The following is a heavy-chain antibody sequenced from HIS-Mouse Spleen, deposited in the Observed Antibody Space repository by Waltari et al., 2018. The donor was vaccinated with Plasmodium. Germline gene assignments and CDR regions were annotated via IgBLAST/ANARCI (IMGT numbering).Heavy chain of an antibody. CDR2: IYYSGST. D-gene: IGHD3-22*01. CDR1: SSSYY. CDR3: ARVPYYYDSSGYGMGWFDP. Sequence: SSSYYWGWIRQPPGKGLEWIGSIYYSGSTYYNPSLKSRVTISVDTSKNQFSLKLSSVTAADTAVYYCARVPYYYDSSGYGMGWFDPWGQGTLVTVSS. J-gene: IGHJ5*02. V-gene: IGHV4-39*07.